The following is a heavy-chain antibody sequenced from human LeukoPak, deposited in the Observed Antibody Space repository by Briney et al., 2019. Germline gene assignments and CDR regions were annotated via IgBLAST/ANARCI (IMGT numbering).Heavy chain of an antibody. J-gene: IGHJ5*02. CDR2: IYYSGST. D-gene: IGHD6-19*01. CDR1: GGSISSYY. CDR3: ARGNGAGIAVAGTTVNDWFDP. V-gene: IGHV4-59*01. Sequence: SETLSLTCAVSGGSISSYYWSWIRQPPGKGLEWIGYIYYSGSTNYNPSLKSRVTISVDTSKNQFSLKLSSVTAADTAVYYCARGNGAGIAVAGTTVNDWFDPWGQGTLVTVSS.